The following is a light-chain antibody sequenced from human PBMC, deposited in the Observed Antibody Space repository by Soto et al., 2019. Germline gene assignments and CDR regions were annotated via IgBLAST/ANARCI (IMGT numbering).Light chain of an antibody. CDR2: DGS. J-gene: IGKJ1*01. CDR3: QQYNSFPWT. CDR1: QSISNW. V-gene: IGKV1-5*01. Sequence: DIQMTQSPSTLSASVGDRVTITCRASQSISNWLAWSQQKPGKAPKLLIYDGSSLESGVPSRFSGSGSGTEFTLTISSLQPADFATYYCQQYNSFPWTFGQGTKVEIK.